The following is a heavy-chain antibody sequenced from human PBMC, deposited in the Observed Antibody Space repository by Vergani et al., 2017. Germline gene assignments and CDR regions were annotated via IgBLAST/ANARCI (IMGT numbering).Heavy chain of an antibody. D-gene: IGHD2-15*01. V-gene: IGHV3-48*04. CDR2: ISSSSSTI. J-gene: IGHJ6*02. CDR1: GFTFSSYA. Sequence: EVQLLESGGGLVQPGGSLRLSCAASGFTFSSYAMNWVRQAPGKGLEWVSYISSSSSTIYYADSVKGRFNISRDNAKNSLYLQMNSLRAEDTAVYYCAREEGGYCSGGSCYGMDVWGQWTTDTVSS. CDR3: AREEGGYCSGGSCYGMDV.